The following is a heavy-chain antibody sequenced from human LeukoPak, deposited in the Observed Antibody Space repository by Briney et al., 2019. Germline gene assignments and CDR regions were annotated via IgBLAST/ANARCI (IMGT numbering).Heavy chain of an antibody. CDR1: GFTFSDYY. CDR3: ATYISRYSSSWRILYYFDY. Sequence: PGGSLRLSCAASGFTFSDYYMSWIRQAPGKGLEWVSYISSSGSTIYYADSVKGRFTISRDNAKNSLYLQMNSLRAEDTAVYYCATYISRYSSSWRILYYFDYWGQGTLVTVSS. CDR2: ISSSGSTI. J-gene: IGHJ4*02. V-gene: IGHV3-11*04. D-gene: IGHD6-6*01.